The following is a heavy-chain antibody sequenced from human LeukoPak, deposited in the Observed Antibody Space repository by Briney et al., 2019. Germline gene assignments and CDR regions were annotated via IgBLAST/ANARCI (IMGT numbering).Heavy chain of an antibody. V-gene: IGHV4-4*02. CDR1: GGSISSSNW. Sequence: SQTLSLTCAVSGGSISSSNWWTWFRRPPGKGLEWIGEIYHSGSTNYNPSLKSRVTISVDKSKNQFSLKLSSVTAADTAVYYCATHLAYSSRGFWGQGTLVTVSS. CDR3: ATHLAYSSRGF. J-gene: IGHJ4*02. CDR2: IYHSGST. D-gene: IGHD6-13*01.